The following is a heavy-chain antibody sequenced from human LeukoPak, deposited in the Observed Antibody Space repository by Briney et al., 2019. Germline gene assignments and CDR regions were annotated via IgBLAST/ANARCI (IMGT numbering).Heavy chain of an antibody. CDR1: GYTFTGYY. CDR3: TRKGRSTLDY. Sequence: ASVKVSCKASGYTFTGYYICWVRQAPGQGFEWMGWIDPNSGGTNSSQKFQDRVSMARDTSVSTAYMELSRLRADDTAIYFCTRKGRSTLDYWGQGTLVTLSS. D-gene: IGHD1-26*01. J-gene: IGHJ4*02. V-gene: IGHV1-2*02. CDR2: IDPNSGGT.